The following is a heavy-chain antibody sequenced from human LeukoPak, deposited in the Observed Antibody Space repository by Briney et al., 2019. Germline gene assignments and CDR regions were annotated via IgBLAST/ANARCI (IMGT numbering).Heavy chain of an antibody. CDR1: GYTFFNYW. D-gene: IGHD3-10*01. CDR2: ILPDVSTT. V-gene: IGHV5-51*01. J-gene: IGHJ4*02. Sequence: GESLKISFEASGYTFFNYWIGWVRQKPGKGLEWVGIILPDVSTTKYGPFFEGQVTISADRSISTAYLQWNSLKASDTARYYCARHARRSTGSYYFDFWGLGTLVTVSS. CDR3: ARHARRSTGSYYFDF.